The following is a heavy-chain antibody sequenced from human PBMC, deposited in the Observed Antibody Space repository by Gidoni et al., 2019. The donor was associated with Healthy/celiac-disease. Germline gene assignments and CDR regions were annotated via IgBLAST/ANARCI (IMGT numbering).Heavy chain of an antibody. CDR2: IYYSGST. J-gene: IGHJ4*02. Sequence: QVQLQESGTGLVKPAETLSLTCHVSGRSISSYYWSWIRQPPGKGLEWIGYIYYSGSTNYNPSLKSRVTISVDTSKIQFSLKLSSVTAADTAVYYCARGATVTSGLDYWGQGTLVTVSS. D-gene: IGHD4-17*01. V-gene: IGHV4-59*01. CDR1: GRSISSYY. CDR3: ARGATVTSGLDY.